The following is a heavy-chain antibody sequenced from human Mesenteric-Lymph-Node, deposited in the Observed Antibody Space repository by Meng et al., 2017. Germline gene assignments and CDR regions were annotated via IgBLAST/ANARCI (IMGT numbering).Heavy chain of an antibody. J-gene: IGHJ4*02. D-gene: IGHD1-26*01. CDR1: GGTFSSYA. CDR2: IIPIFGTA. V-gene: IGHV1-69*05. Sequence: SVKVSCKASGGTFSSYAISWVRQAPGQGLEWMGGIIPIFGTANYAQKFRGRVTITTDESTSTAYMELSSLRSEDTAVYYCASPDIVGATTGGFDYWGQGTLVTVSS. CDR3: ASPDIVGATTGGFDY.